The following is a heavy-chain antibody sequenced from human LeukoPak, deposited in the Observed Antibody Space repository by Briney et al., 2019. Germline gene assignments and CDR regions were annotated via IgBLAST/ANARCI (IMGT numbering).Heavy chain of an antibody. D-gene: IGHD2-2*01. CDR1: GFTFNIYT. J-gene: IGHJ4*02. CDR3: ARVAGYCDSTSNCYSDY. Sequence: GGSLRLSCAASGFTFNIYTMNWVRQSPGKGLEWASSISSSSSNLYYADSVKGRFTISRDNAKNSLYLQMNSLRAEDTAVYYCARVAGYCDSTSNCYSDYWGQGTLVTVSS. CDR2: ISSSSSNL. V-gene: IGHV3-21*01.